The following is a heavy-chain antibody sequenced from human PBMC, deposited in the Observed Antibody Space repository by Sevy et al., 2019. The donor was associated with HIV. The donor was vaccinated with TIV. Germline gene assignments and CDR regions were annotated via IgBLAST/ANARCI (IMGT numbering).Heavy chain of an antibody. CDR1: GDSFSSYF. CDR2: INTSGST. D-gene: IGHD7-27*01. CDR3: ARSNWVTATNGFSKSYYFDY. J-gene: IGHJ4*02. V-gene: IGHV4-4*07. Sequence: SETLSLTCTVSGDSFSSYFWAWIRQPAGKGLEWIGRINTSGSTNYNPSLKSRFTMSVATWKSQSYLKLTSLTAADTAIYFCARSNWVTATNGFSKSYYFDYWGQGSLVTVSS.